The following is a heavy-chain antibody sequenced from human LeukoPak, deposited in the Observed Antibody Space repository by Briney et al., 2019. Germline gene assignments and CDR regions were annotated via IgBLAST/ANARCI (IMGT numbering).Heavy chain of an antibody. CDR3: ARGEEELAPAGYYYYYMDV. Sequence: GGSLRLSCVAPGFTFSDYYMSWIRQAPGKGLEWVSYISSSGSTIYYADSVKGRFTISRDNAKNSLYLQMNSLGAEDTAVYYCARGEEELAPAGYYYYYMDVWGKGTTVTVSS. J-gene: IGHJ6*03. V-gene: IGHV3-11*04. CDR1: GFTFSDYY. CDR2: ISSSGSTI. D-gene: IGHD1-26*01.